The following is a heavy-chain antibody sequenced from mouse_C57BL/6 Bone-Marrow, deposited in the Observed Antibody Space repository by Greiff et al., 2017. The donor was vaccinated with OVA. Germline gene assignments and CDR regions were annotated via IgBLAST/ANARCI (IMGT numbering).Heavy chain of an antibody. V-gene: IGHV3-6*01. D-gene: IGHD4-1*01. J-gene: IGHJ2*01. CDR2: ISYDGSN. CDR1: GYSITSGYY. Sequence: EVKLMESGPGLVKPSQSLSLTCSVTGYSITSGYYWNWIRQFPGNKLEWMGYISYDGSNNYNPSLKNRISITRDTSKNQFFLKLNSVTTEDTATYYCARDNTLGRFDYWGQGTTLTGSS. CDR3: ARDNTLGRFDY.